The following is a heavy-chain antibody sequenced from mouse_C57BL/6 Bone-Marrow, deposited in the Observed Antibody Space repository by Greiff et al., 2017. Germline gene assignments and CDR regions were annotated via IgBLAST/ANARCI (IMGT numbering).Heavy chain of an antibody. CDR3: ARGGIYYYGSSPHWYFDV. D-gene: IGHD1-1*01. Sequence: QVQLQQPGAELVKPGASVKLSCKASGYTFTSYWMHWVKQRPGQGLEWIGMIHPNSGSTNYNEKFKSKATLTVDKSSSTAYMQRSSLTSEDSAVYYCARGGIYYYGSSPHWYFDVWGTGTTVTVSS. V-gene: IGHV1-64*01. J-gene: IGHJ1*03. CDR1: GYTFTSYW. CDR2: IHPNSGST.